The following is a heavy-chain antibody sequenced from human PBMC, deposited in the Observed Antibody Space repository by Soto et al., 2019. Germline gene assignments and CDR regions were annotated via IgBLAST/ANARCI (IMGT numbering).Heavy chain of an antibody. CDR2: IWSDGSNT. D-gene: IGHD4-4*01. Sequence: GGSLRLSCAASGFIFTNYGMHWVRQAPGKGLEWVAVIWSDGSNTYYADSVKGRFTISRDNSENTLYLQMNSLSAEDTAVYYCARSVKITVTTSPDPYYYSMDVWGKGTTVTVSS. CDR1: GFIFTNYG. V-gene: IGHV3-33*01. CDR3: ARSVKITVTTSPDPYYYSMDV. J-gene: IGHJ6*03.